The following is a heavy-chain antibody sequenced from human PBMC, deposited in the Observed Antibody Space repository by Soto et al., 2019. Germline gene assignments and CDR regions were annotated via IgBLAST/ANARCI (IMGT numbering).Heavy chain of an antibody. CDR1: GYTFTDYG. D-gene: IGHD1-26*01. Sequence: QVQLVQSGAEVKKPGASVRVSCKASGYTFTDYGFSWMRQAPGQGLEWRGWITTYTGNTTFAQKFQGRVTRTTDRFPSPAYIDLGRLPTAATPVYSCAGDRGSGSYYLGPYCFDYWGQATLVTASS. CDR3: AGDRGSGSYYLGPYCFDY. J-gene: IGHJ4*02. CDR2: ITTYTGNT. V-gene: IGHV1-18*01.